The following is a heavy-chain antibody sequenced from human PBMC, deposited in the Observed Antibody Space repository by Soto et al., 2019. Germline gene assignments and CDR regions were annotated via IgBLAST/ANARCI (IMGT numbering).Heavy chain of an antibody. CDR3: AAYSSSSAQDYYYYGMDV. V-gene: IGHV3-11*06. CDR2: ISSSSSYT. D-gene: IGHD6-6*01. Sequence: PGGSLRLSCAASGFTFSDYYMSWIRHAPGKGLEWVSYISSSSSYTNYADSVKGRFTISRDNAKNSLYLQMNSLRAEDTAVYYCAAYSSSSAQDYYYYGMDVWGQGTTVTVSS. CDR1: GFTFSDYY. J-gene: IGHJ6*02.